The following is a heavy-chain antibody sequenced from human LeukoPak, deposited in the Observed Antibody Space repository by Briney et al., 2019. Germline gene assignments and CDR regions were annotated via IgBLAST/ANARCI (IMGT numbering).Heavy chain of an antibody. Sequence: ASVKVSCKASGYTFTAYYLHWVRQGPGQGLEWMGWINPNSGDTNYAQKFQGRVTMTRDTSITTAYMELSRLTSDDTAIYYCARDRMGDCATTSCYLAYWGQGTLVTVSS. CDR3: ARDRMGDCATTSCYLAY. CDR2: INPNSGDT. CDR1: GYTFTAYY. J-gene: IGHJ4*02. D-gene: IGHD2-2*01. V-gene: IGHV1-2*02.